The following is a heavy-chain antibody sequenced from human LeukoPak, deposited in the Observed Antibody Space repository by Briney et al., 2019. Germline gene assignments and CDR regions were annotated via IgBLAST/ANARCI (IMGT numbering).Heavy chain of an antibody. CDR2: ISSSGSTI. D-gene: IGHD4-17*01. CDR3: AKERTETTAYFDY. Sequence: GALRLSCAASGFTFSDYYMSWIRQAPGKGLEWVSYISSSGSTIYYADSVKGRFTISRDNAKNSLYLQMNSLRAEDTAVYYCAKERTETTAYFDYCGQGTLVTVSS. J-gene: IGHJ4*02. CDR1: GFTFSDYY. V-gene: IGHV3-11*01.